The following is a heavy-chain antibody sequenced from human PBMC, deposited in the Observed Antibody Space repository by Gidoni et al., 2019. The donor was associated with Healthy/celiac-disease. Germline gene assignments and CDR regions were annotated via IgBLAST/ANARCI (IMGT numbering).Heavy chain of an antibody. V-gene: IGHV4-59*01. D-gene: IGHD3-10*01. CDR3: ARVTSWFGDRGSYYFDY. CDR2: IYYSGST. J-gene: IGHJ4*02. Sequence: PPGKGLEWIGYIYYSGSTNYNPSLKSRVTISVDTSKNQFSLKLSSVTAADTAVYYCARVTSWFGDRGSYYFDYWGQGTLVTVSS.